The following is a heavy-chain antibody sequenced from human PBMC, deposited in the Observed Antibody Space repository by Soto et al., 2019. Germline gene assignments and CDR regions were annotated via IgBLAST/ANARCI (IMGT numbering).Heavy chain of an antibody. D-gene: IGHD3-10*01. CDR2: INWNSGSI. V-gene: IGHV3-9*01. CDR3: AKDRGSGSYAANYYYYGMDV. CDR1: GFTFDDYA. J-gene: IGHJ6*02. Sequence: PGESLRLSCAASGFTFDDYAMHWVRQAPGKGLEWVSGINWNSGSIGYADSVKGRFTISRDNAKTSLYLQMNSLRAEDTALYYCAKDRGSGSYAANYYYYGMDVWGQGTTVTVSS.